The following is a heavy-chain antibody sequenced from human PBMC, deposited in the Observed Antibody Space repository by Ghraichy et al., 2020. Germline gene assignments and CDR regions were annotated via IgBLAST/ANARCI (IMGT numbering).Heavy chain of an antibody. CDR1: GYTFTKYL. J-gene: IGHJ4*02. D-gene: IGHD2-2*01. Sequence: ASVKVSCKTSGYTFTKYLIHWVRQAPGQRLEWIGWINFGNGNVEYSQGLQGRVTITGDTSASTVYMKLNSLTSEDTAVYYCARDASYVDYWGQGTLVTVSS. CDR3: ARDASYVDY. V-gene: IGHV1-3*01. CDR2: INFGNGNV.